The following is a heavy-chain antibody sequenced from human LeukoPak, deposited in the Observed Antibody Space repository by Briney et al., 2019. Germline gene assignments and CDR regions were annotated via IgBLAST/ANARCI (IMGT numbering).Heavy chain of an antibody. CDR3: AREERDPYYYYMDV. J-gene: IGHJ6*03. V-gene: IGHV3-21*01. CDR2: ISSSSNYI. CDR1: GFTFSSYS. Sequence: PGGSLRLSCAASGFTFSSYSMNWVRQAPGKGLEWVSSISSSSNYIYYADSVKGRFTISRDNAKNSLYLQMNSLRAEDTAVYYCAREERDPYYYYMDVWGKGTTVTVSS. D-gene: IGHD1-26*01.